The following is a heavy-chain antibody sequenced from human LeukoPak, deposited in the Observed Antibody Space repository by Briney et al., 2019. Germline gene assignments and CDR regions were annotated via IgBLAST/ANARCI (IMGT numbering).Heavy chain of an antibody. CDR2: IYHSGST. Sequence: PSETLSLTCAVSGGSISSSNWWSWVRQPPGKGLEWIGSIYHSGSTYYNPSLKSRVTISVDTSKNQFSLKLSSVTAADTAVYYCASSTQENVLLWFGELSSFDPWGQGTLVTVSS. CDR3: ASSTQENVLLWFGELSSFDP. CDR1: GGSISSSNW. J-gene: IGHJ5*02. V-gene: IGHV4-4*02. D-gene: IGHD3-10*01.